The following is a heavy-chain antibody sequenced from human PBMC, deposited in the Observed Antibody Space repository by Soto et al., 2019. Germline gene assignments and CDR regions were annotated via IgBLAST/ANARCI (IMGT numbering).Heavy chain of an antibody. CDR3: AGALENPYFYYGLDV. Sequence: GGSLRLSCSSSGFTFNNFAMMWVCQAPGKGLEWVSTISGSGVSTYYADSVKGRFTISRDNSKNTLYLQMNSLRVEDTATYYCAGALENPYFYYGLDVWGQGTTVTVSS. CDR1: GFTFNNFA. CDR2: ISGSGVST. V-gene: IGHV3-23*01. D-gene: IGHD1-1*01. J-gene: IGHJ6*02.